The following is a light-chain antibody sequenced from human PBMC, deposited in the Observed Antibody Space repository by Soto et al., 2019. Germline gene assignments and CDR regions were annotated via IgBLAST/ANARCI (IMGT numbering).Light chain of an antibody. J-gene: IGLJ1*01. Sequence: ALTQPASVSGSPGQSITISCTGTSSDGGGYNYVSWYQQHPGKAPKLMIYDVSNRPSGVSNRFSGSKSGNTASLTISGLQAEDEADYYCSAYTSSSTPYVFGTGTKLTVL. CDR1: SSDGGGYNY. V-gene: IGLV2-14*01. CDR3: SAYTSSSTPYV. CDR2: DVS.